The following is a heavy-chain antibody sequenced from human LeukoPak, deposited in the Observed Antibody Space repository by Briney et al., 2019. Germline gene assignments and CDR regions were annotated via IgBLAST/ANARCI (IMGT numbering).Heavy chain of an antibody. V-gene: IGHV1-69*08. J-gene: IGHJ5*02. CDR1: GDTFNSHI. CDR3: TRVNLRGSNYNWFDP. D-gene: IGHD1-26*01. Sequence: GASVKVSCKTSGDTFNSHIFSWVRQAPGQGLGWMGRITPILGTTKYAQKFQGRVTITADKFTTTAYMELSSLRSEDTAIYYCTRVNLRGSNYNWFDPWGQGTLVTVSS. CDR2: ITPILGTT.